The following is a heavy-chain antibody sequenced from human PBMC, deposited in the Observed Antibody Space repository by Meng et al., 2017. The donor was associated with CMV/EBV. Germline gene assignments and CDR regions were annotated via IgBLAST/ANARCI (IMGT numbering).Heavy chain of an antibody. CDR1: GYTFTGYY. J-gene: IGHJ4*02. D-gene: IGHD5-24*01. CDR2: INPNSGGT. V-gene: IGHV1-2*02. Sequence: QVRLGQSGAEVRKPGASVKVSCKASGYTFTGYYMHWVRQAPGQGLEWMGWINPNSGGTNYAQKFQGRVTMTRDTSISTAYMELSRLRSDDTAVYYCARVQVRGEMATPAGYWGQGTLVTVSS. CDR3: ARVQVRGEMATPAGY.